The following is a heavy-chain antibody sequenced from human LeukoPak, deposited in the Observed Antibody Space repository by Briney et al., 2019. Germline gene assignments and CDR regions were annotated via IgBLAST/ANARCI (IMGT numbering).Heavy chain of an antibody. Sequence: GGSLRLSCAASGFTFDDYGMSWVRQAPGKGLEWVSGINWNGGSTGYADSVKGRFTISRDNAKNSLYLQMNSLRAGDTAVYYCARGAPFGSGRRYPNYYFDYWGQGTLVTVSS. J-gene: IGHJ4*02. V-gene: IGHV3-20*04. CDR2: INWNGGST. CDR1: GFTFDDYG. CDR3: ARGAPFGSGRRYPNYYFDY. D-gene: IGHD3-10*01.